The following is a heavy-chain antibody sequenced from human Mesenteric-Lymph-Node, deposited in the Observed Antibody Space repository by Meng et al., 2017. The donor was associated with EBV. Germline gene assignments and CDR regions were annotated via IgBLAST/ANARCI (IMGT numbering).Heavy chain of an antibody. J-gene: IGHJ2*01. CDR3: ARGPNYWYFDL. CDR1: GGSFSGYY. CDR2: INHSGST. Sequence: QVQLQQWGAGLLKPSETLSLTCAVYGGSFSGYYWSWIRQPPGKGLEWIGEINHSGSTNYNPSLKSRVTISVDTSKNQFSLKLSSVTAADTAVYYCARGPNYWYFDLWGRGTLVTVFS. V-gene: IGHV4-34*01.